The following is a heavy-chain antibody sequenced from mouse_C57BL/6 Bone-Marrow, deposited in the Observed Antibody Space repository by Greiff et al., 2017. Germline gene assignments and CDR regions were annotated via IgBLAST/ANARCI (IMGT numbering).Heavy chain of an antibody. D-gene: IGHD1-1*01. CDR2: IHPNSGST. CDR1: GYTFTSYW. Sequence: VKLQQPGAELVKPGASVKLSCKASGYTFTSYWMHWVKQRPGQGLEWIGMIHPNSGSTNYNEKFKSKATLTVDKSSSTAYMQLSSLTSEDSAVYYCARPLYGSSQGYYFDYWGQGTTLTVSS. J-gene: IGHJ2*01. CDR3: ARPLYGSSQGYYFDY. V-gene: IGHV1-64*01.